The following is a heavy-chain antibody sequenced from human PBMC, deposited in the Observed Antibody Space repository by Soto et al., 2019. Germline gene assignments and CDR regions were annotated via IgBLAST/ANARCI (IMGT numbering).Heavy chain of an antibody. CDR3: AKGDQLPGIAAAGTPMDV. D-gene: IGHD6-13*01. CDR2: ISYDGSNK. CDR1: GFTFSSYE. Sequence: GGSLRLSCAASGFTFSSYEMNWVRQAPGKGLEWVAVISYDGSNKYYADSVKGRFTISRDNSKNTLYLQMNSLRAEDTAVYYCAKGDQLPGIAAAGTPMDVWGKGTTVTVSS. V-gene: IGHV3-30*18. J-gene: IGHJ6*03.